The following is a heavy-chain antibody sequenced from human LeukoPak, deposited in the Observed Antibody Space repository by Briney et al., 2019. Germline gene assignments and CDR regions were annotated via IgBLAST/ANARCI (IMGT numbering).Heavy chain of an antibody. CDR2: IKSKTDGGTT. CDR3: TTYYYDSSGYYWFDP. D-gene: IGHD3-22*01. J-gene: IGHJ5*02. CDR1: GFTFSAYN. V-gene: IGHV3-15*01. Sequence: PGGSLRLSCAASGFTFSAYNMSWVRQAPGKGLEWVGRIKSKTDGGTTDYAAPVKGRFTIPRDDSRNTLYLQMNSLKTEDTAVYYCTTYYYDSSGYYWFDPWGQGTLVTVSS.